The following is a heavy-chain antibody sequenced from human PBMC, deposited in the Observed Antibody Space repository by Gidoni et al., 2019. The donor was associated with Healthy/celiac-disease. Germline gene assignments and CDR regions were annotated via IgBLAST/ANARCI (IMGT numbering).Heavy chain of an antibody. CDR2: ISAYNGNT. Sequence: QVQLVQSGAAVKKPGASVKVSCKASGYTFTSYGISWVRQAPGQGLEWMGWISAYNGNTNYAQKLQGRVTMTTDTSTSTAYMELRSLRSDDTAVYYCATQLYYGYSYYYGMDVWGQGTTVTVSS. CDR1: GYTFTSYG. D-gene: IGHD3-10*01. J-gene: IGHJ6*02. CDR3: ATQLYYGYSYYYGMDV. V-gene: IGHV1-18*01.